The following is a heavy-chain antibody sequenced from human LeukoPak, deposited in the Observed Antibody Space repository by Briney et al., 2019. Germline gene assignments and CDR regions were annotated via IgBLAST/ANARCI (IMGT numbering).Heavy chain of an antibody. CDR1: GFTFSSYA. J-gene: IGHJ4*02. V-gene: IGHV3-23*01. CDR2: LSGSGGST. Sequence: GGSLRLSCVASGFTFSSYAMSWVRQAPGKGLEWVPALSGSGGSTYYADSVKGRFTISRDNSKNTLYLQMNSLRAEDTAVYYCARERDGNIFDYWGQGTLVTVSS. CDR3: ARERDGNIFDY. D-gene: IGHD4-23*01.